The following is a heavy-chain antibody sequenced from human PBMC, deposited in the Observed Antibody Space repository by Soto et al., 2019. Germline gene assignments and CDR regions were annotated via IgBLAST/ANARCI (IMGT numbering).Heavy chain of an antibody. J-gene: IGHJ4*02. CDR1: GGSFSGYY. CDR2: INHSGST. D-gene: IGHD2-2*01. Sequence: QVQLQQWGAGLLKPSETLSLTCAVYGGSFSGYYWSWIRQPPGKGLEWIGEINHSGSTNYNPFLKSRVTISVDTSKNQFSLKLSSVTAADTAVYYCVIVVVPAAINYWGQGTLVTVSS. V-gene: IGHV4-34*01. CDR3: VIVVVPAAINY.